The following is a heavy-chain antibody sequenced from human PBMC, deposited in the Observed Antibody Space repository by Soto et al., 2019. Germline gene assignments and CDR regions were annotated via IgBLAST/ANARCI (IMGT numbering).Heavy chain of an antibody. V-gene: IGHV1-69*01. CDR1: GGSFSGQA. CDR2: IIPIFRTT. Sequence: QVQLVQSGAEVKKPGSSVKVSCQASGGSFSGQAVSWVRQAPGQGLEWLGGIIPIFRTTNYARKFQGRLTNTADESTGTASMELTSLRSEDTSIYCCASVPNWGQGTLVTVSS. J-gene: IGHJ4*02. CDR3: ASVPN.